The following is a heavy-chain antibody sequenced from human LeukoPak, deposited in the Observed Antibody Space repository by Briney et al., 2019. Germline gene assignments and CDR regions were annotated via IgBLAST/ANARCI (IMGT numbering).Heavy chain of an antibody. CDR3: ARRPSLRYNWFDP. CDR2: ITQSGST. V-gene: IGHV4-34*01. J-gene: IGHJ5*02. Sequence: PSETLSLTCAVYGGSFSGYYWSWIRQPPGKGLEWIGEITQSGSTNYNPSLKSRVTISVDTSKNQFSLKLSSVTAADTAVYYCARRPSLRYNWFDPWGQGTLVTVSS. CDR1: GGSFSGYY.